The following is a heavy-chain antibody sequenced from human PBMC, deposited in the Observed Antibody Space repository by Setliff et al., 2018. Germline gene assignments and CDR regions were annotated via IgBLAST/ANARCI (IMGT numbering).Heavy chain of an antibody. CDR2: ITSDGGTT. CDR3: AKLRYYYDSGAHAFDI. Sequence: GGSLRLSCAASGFTFSSHGMSWVRQAPAKGLEWVSTITSDGGTTWYADSVKGRFTIYRDNSKNILYLQMNSLRAEDTAVYYCAKLRYYYDSGAHAFDIWGQGIMVTVSS. D-gene: IGHD3-22*01. CDR1: GFTFSSHG. V-gene: IGHV3-23*01. J-gene: IGHJ3*02.